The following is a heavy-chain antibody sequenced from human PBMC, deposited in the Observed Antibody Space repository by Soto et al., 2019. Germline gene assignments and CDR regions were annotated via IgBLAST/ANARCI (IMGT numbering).Heavy chain of an antibody. CDR2: IYYRGTS. CDR3: ARRRQGDWIDS. Sequence: SETLSLTCTVSGGSMSSSDSYWGWIRQPPGKGLEWIGDIYYRGTSNYNPSLKSRVTISVDTSKNQFSLNLSSVTAADTAVYYCARRRQGDWIDSWGQGTLVTVSS. V-gene: IGHV4-39*01. CDR1: GGSMSSSDSY. J-gene: IGHJ5*01.